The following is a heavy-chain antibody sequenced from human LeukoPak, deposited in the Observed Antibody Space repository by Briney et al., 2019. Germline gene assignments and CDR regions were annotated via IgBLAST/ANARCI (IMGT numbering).Heavy chain of an antibody. Sequence: GGSLRLSCAASGFTFSSYAMSWVRRAPGKGLEWVSAISGSGGSTYYADSVKGRFTISRDNSKNTLYLQMNSLRAEDTAVYYCAKESAAAGKPNWFDPWGQGTLVTVSS. J-gene: IGHJ5*02. CDR2: ISGSGGST. V-gene: IGHV3-23*01. CDR3: AKESAAAGKPNWFDP. CDR1: GFTFSSYA. D-gene: IGHD6-13*01.